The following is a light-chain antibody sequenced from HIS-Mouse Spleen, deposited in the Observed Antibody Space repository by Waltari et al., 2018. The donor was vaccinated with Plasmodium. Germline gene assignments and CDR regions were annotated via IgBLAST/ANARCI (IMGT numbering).Light chain of an antibody. CDR1: QEISNY. CDR3: QQYDNLPPLFT. Sequence: DIQMIQSPSSLSASVGDRVTITCQASQEISNYLNWYQQKTGKAPKLLIYDAPNLETGVPSRFSGSGSGTDFTFTISSLQPEDIATYYCQQYDNLPPLFTFGPGTKVDIK. J-gene: IGKJ3*01. CDR2: DAP. V-gene: IGKV1-33*01.